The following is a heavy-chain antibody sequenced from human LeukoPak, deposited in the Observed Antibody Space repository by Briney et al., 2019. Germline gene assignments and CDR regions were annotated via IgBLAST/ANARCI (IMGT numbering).Heavy chain of an antibody. Sequence: ASVKVCCKASGYTFTGYYMHWVRQAPGQGLEWMGWINPNSGGTNYAQKFPGRGTMTRDTAIRTAYMELNRLRSDDTAVYYCARDSASYSDYWGQGTLVTVSS. CDR2: INPNSGGT. J-gene: IGHJ4*02. CDR3: ARDSASYSDY. CDR1: GYTFTGYY. D-gene: IGHD1-26*01. V-gene: IGHV1-2*02.